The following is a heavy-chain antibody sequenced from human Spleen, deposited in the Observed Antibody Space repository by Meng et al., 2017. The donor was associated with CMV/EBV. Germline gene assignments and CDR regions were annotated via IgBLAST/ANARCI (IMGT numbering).Heavy chain of an antibody. CDR2: IYYDGSP. J-gene: IGHJ5*02. CDR3: ARRITHDYGSGSYFWFDP. CDR1: ISSRTHD. D-gene: IGHD3-10*01. Sequence: ISSRTHDWGGIRQPPGKGLEWIGTIYYDGSPYYNPSLESRVTMSVDTSKNKFSLKLRSVTAADTAVYYCARRITHDYGSGSYFWFDPWGQGTLVTVSS. V-gene: IGHV4-39*01.